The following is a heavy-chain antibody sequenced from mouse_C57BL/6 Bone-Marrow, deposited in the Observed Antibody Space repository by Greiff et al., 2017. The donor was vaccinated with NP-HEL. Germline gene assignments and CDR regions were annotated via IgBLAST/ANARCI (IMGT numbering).Heavy chain of an antibody. V-gene: IGHV2-9-1*01. J-gene: IGHJ2*01. CDR1: GFSLISYA. Sequence: VQGVESGPGLVAPSPSLSIPCTVSGFSLISYAISWVRQPPGKGLEWLGVIWTGGGTNYNSALKSRLRISKDNSKSQVFLKMNSLQTGDTARYYCAICDYDDCFDYWGQGTTLTVSS. CDR3: AICDYDDCFDY. CDR2: IWTGGGT. D-gene: IGHD2-4*01.